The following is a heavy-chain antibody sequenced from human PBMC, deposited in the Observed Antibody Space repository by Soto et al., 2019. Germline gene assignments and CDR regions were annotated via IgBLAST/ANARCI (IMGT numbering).Heavy chain of an antibody. V-gene: IGHV3-30*09. Sequence: QMQLVELGGGVVQPGRSLRLSCAASGFIFSDYAMHWVRQAPGKGLEWVAVISYGGDNKYYADSVRGRFAISRDNLKNTLDLQMNSLNPEDTAVYHCAKARHSTSWYGLEADLWGQGTLVTVSS. D-gene: IGHD6-13*01. CDR3: AKARHSTSWYGLEADL. J-gene: IGHJ4*02. CDR2: ISYGGDNK. CDR1: GFIFSDYA.